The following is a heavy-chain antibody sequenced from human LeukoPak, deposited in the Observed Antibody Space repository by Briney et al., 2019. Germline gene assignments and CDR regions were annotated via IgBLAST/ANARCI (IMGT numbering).Heavy chain of an antibody. CDR1: GFTFSSYG. CDR2: IRYDGSNK. CDR3: TRGYDFWSGKLNDAFDI. D-gene: IGHD3-3*01. Sequence: GGSLRLSCAASGFTFSSYGMHWVRQAPGKGLEWVSFIRYDGSNKYYADSVKGRFTISRDNSKNTLYLQMNSLRAEDTAVYYCTRGYDFWSGKLNDAFDIWGQGTMVTVSS. V-gene: IGHV3-30*02. J-gene: IGHJ3*02.